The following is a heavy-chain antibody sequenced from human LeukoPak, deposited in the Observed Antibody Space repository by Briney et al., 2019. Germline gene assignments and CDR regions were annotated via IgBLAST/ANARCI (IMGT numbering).Heavy chain of an antibody. J-gene: IGHJ6*02. V-gene: IGHV1-18*01. D-gene: IGHD2-2*01. CDR1: GYTFTSYG. Sequence: ASVKVSCKASGYTFTSYGISWVRQAPGQGLEWMGWISAYNGNTNYAQKLLGRVTMTTDTSTSTAYMELRSLRSDDTAVYYCARDGVVPAAITSYYYYYYGMDVWGQGTTVTVSS. CDR2: ISAYNGNT. CDR3: ARDGVVPAAITSYYYYYYGMDV.